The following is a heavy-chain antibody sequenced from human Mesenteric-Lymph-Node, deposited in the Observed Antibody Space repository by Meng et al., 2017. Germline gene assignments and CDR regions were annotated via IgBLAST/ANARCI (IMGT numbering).Heavy chain of an antibody. Sequence: ASVKVSCKASGYTFTSYDINWVRQATGQGLEWMGWMNPNSGNTGYAQKFQGRVTITRNTSISTAYMELSSLRSKDTAVYYCARGLQLVRGEFDYWGQGTLVTVSS. J-gene: IGHJ4*02. CDR3: ARGLQLVRGEFDY. D-gene: IGHD6-13*01. CDR1: GYTFTSYD. V-gene: IGHV1-8*03. CDR2: MNPNSGNT.